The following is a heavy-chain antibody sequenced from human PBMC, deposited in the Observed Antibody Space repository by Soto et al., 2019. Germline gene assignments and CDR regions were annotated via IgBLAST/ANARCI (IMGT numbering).Heavy chain of an antibody. CDR1: GFSLSTSGVG. J-gene: IGHJ5*02. V-gene: IGHV2-5*02. Sequence: QITLKESGPTLVKHTQTLTLTCTFSGFSLSTSGVGVGWIRQPPGKALEWLALIYWDDDKRYSPSLKSRLTSAKYTSKHQVVVTMTNMDPVDTARYYCAHSVVRWLVLDWFDPWGQGTLVTVSS. D-gene: IGHD6-19*01. CDR2: IYWDDDK. CDR3: AHSVVRWLVLDWFDP.